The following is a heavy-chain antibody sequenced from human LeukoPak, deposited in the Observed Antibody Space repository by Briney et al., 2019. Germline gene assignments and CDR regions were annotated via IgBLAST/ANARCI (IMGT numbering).Heavy chain of an antibody. CDR1: GFTVSSNY. V-gene: IGHV3-53*01. CDR3: AKDAELRYFDWLSRHFDY. Sequence: GGSLRLACAASGFTVSSNYMSWVRQAPGKGLEWVSVIYSGGSTYYADSVKGRFTISRDNSKNTLYLQMNSLRAEDTAVYYCAKDAELRYFDWLSRHFDYWGQGTLVTVSS. D-gene: IGHD3-9*01. CDR2: IYSGGST. J-gene: IGHJ4*02.